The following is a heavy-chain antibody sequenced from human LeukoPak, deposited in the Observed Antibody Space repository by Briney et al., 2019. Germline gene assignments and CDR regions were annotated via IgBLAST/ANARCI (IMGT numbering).Heavy chain of an antibody. CDR2: ISGSGGST. J-gene: IGHJ4*02. CDR1: GFTFSSYA. D-gene: IGHD3-10*01. CDR3: AKAPYGSGSYYFDY. Sequence: GGSLRLSCAASGFTFSSYAMSWVRQAPGKGLEWVSAISGSGGSTYYADSVKGRFTISRDNSKNTLYLQMNSLRAEDTAAYYCAKAPYGSGSYYFDYWGQGTLVTVSS. V-gene: IGHV3-23*01.